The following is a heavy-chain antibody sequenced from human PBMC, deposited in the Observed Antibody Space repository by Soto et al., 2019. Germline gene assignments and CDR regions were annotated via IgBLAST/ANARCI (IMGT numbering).Heavy chain of an antibody. J-gene: IGHJ4*02. D-gene: IGHD6-13*01. Sequence: PGGSLRLTCAASGFTFSSYALSWVRQAPGKGLEWVSAISGSGGSTYYADSVKGRFTFSRDNSKNTLYLQMNSLRAEDTAVYYCAKDLPYSSSWYVPETDYWGQGTLVTVSS. CDR1: GFTFSSYA. CDR2: ISGSGGST. CDR3: AKDLPYSSSWYVPETDY. V-gene: IGHV3-23*01.